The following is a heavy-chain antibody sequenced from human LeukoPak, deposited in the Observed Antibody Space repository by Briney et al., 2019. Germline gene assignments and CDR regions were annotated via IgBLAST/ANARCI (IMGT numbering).Heavy chain of an antibody. CDR1: GFTFSSYA. Sequence: GGSLRLSCAASGFTFSSYAMSWVRQAPGKGLEWVSAISGSGGSTYYADSVKGRFTTSRDNSKNTLYLQMNSLRAEDTAVYYCAKGQYDYGDYEDYWGQGTLVTVSS. CDR3: AKGQYDYGDYEDY. D-gene: IGHD4-17*01. J-gene: IGHJ4*02. CDR2: ISGSGGST. V-gene: IGHV3-23*01.